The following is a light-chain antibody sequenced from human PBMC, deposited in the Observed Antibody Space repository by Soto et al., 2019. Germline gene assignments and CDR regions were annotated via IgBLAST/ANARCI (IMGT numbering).Light chain of an antibody. V-gene: IGKV1-39*01. CDR3: QQSYSTPTWT. Sequence: DIQRPQSNSSLSASVGDRVTITCRASQSISSYLNWYQQKPGKAPKLLIYAASSLQSGVPSRFSGSGSGTDFTLTISSLQPEDFATYYCQQSYSTPTWTFGQGTKVDIK. J-gene: IGKJ1*01. CDR2: AAS. CDR1: QSISSY.